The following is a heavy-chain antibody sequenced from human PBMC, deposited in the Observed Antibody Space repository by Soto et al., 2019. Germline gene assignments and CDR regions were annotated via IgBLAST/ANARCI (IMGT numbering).Heavy chain of an antibody. V-gene: IGHV3-33*01. Sequence: GGSLRLSCAASGFTFSSYGMHWVRQAPGKGLEWVAVIWYDGSNKYYADSVKGRFTISRDNSKNTLYLQMNSLRAEDTAVYYCARDSGVDYYGMDVWGQGTTVTVSS. CDR1: GFTFSSYG. CDR3: ARDSGVDYYGMDV. D-gene: IGHD5-12*01. CDR2: IWYDGSNK. J-gene: IGHJ6*02.